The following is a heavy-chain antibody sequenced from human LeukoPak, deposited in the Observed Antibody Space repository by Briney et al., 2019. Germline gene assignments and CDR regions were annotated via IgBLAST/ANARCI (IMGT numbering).Heavy chain of an antibody. CDR3: ARGLRAARQKRNSRSSGDYFDY. CDR1: GGTFSSYA. V-gene: IGHV1-8*03. J-gene: IGHJ4*02. Sequence: ASVKVSCKASGGTFSSYAINWVRQATGQGLEWMGWMNPNSGNTGYAQKFQGRVTITRNTSISTAYMELSSLRSEDTAVYYCARGLRAARQKRNSRSSGDYFDYWGQGTLVTVSS. D-gene: IGHD6-6*01. CDR2: MNPNSGNT.